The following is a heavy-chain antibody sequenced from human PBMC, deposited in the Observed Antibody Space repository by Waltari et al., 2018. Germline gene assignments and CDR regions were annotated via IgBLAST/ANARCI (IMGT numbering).Heavy chain of an antibody. D-gene: IGHD6-13*01. CDR3: ARGGLYGQQLLESAFEI. CDR1: GGSFSTHA. J-gene: IGHJ3*02. CDR2: IIPMFGTA. Sequence: QVQLVQSGAELKKPGSSVKVSCKVSGGSFSTHAITWVRQAPGQGLEWMGGIIPMFGTANYAQKNQDRVTINTDESTTTAYMHLSSLTSADTAVYYCARGGLYGQQLLESAFEIWGQGTKVTVSS. V-gene: IGHV1-69*05.